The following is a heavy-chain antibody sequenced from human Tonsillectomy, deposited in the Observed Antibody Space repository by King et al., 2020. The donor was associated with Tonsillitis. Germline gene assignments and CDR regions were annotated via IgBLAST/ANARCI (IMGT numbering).Heavy chain of an antibody. V-gene: IGHV3-30*01. CDR1: GFTFSSDD. D-gene: IGHD5-24*01. J-gene: IGHJ2*01. Sequence: VQLVESGGGVVQPGRSMRLAGAAYGFTFSSDDMHWVRQDTGKGLEWVAVMSDDGSNKYYADCVKGRFTISRDNSKNTLYLQMNSLRAEDTAVYYCARGPPTNEMATIHYWYSDLWGRGTLVTVSS. CDR2: MSDDGSNK. CDR3: ARGPPTNEMATIHYWYSDL.